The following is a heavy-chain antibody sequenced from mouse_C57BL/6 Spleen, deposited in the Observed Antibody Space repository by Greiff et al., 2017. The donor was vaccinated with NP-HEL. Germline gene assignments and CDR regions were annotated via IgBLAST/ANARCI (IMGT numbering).Heavy chain of an antibody. Sequence: DVKLVESEGGLVQPGSSMKLSCTASGFTFSDYYMAWVRQVPEKGLEWVANINYDGSSTYYLDSLTSRFILSRDNAKNILYLQMSSLKSEDTATYYCARDLGYYYGSSPLDYWGQGTTLTVSS. D-gene: IGHD1-1*01. J-gene: IGHJ2*01. CDR1: GFTFSDYY. V-gene: IGHV5-16*01. CDR2: INYDGSST. CDR3: ARDLGYYYGSSPLDY.